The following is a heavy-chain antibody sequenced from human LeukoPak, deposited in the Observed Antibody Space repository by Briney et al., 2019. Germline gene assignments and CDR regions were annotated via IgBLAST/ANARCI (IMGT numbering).Heavy chain of an antibody. V-gene: IGHV1-2*02. CDR1: RYTLTGYY. D-gene: IGHD6-19*01. J-gene: IGHJ6*03. Sequence: ASVKVSCMPSRYTLTGYYMHWVRPAPERGGEWMGWIYLISGGTNYAQKIQGRVTMTRDTTISTAYMDLSRLRSDDTAVYYSARNSAQDSGWYKNYMDVWGKENPGHRLL. CDR2: IYLISGGT. CDR3: ARNSAQDSGWYKNYMDV.